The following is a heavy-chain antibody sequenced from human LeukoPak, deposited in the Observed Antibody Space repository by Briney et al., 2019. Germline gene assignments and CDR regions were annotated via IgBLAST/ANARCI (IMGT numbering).Heavy chain of an antibody. Sequence: SVKVSCKASGGTFSRREINWVRRSPGQGLEWMGGTIPIFGTPKYAQKFQGRATITADESTGIVYMELSSLRHEDTAVYYCASPPPAGLLALHFADWGQGTLVTVSS. V-gene: IGHV1-69*13. D-gene: IGHD3-10*01. CDR1: GGTFSRRE. CDR3: ASPPPAGLLALHFAD. CDR2: TIPIFGTP. J-gene: IGHJ4*02.